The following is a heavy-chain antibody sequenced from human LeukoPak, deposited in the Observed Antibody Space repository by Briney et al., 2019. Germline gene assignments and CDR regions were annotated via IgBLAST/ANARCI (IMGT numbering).Heavy chain of an antibody. CDR2: ISYDGSNI. J-gene: IGHJ4*02. Sequence: GGSLRLSCAASGFTFSSYAVHWVRQAPGKGLEWVAAISYDGSNIYYAESVKGRFTISRDNSKNTLYLQMNSLRAEDTAVYYCARDSPRIISENFLYYFDYWGQGTLVTVSS. CDR3: ARDSPRIISENFLYYFDY. D-gene: IGHD3-16*01. V-gene: IGHV3-30-3*01. CDR1: GFTFSSYA.